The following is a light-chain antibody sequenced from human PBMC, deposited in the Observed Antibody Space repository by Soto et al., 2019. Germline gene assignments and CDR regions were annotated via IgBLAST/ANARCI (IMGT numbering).Light chain of an antibody. CDR2: DVS. Sequence: IVLTQSPSTLSLSPGIRATLSCRASQNISSYLIWYQQKPGQAPRLLIYDVSNRATGIPARFSDSGSGTDFTLTISRLEPEDFAVYYCQQFAASPRTFGQGTKVDI. CDR3: QQFAASPRT. V-gene: IGKV3-11*01. CDR1: QNISSY. J-gene: IGKJ1*01.